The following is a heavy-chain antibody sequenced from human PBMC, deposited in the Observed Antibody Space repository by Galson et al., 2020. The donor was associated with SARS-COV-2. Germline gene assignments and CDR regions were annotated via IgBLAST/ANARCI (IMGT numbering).Heavy chain of an antibody. CDR1: GFTFNNHG. Sequence: GGSLRLSCAVSGFTFNNHGIHWVRQAPGKGLEWVALISYEGSIKHYGDSVKGRFTIARDSSKNTVFLQINSLRPDDTAVYYCAKEKEVLHLHYYAMDVWGQGTTVIVSS. D-gene: IGHD3-16*01. CDR2: ISYEGSIK. J-gene: IGHJ6*02. CDR3: AKEKEVLHLHYYAMDV. V-gene: IGHV3-30*18.